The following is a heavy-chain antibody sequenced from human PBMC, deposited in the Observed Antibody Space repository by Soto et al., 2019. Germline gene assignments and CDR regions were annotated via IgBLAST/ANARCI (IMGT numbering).Heavy chain of an antibody. J-gene: IGHJ4*02. D-gene: IGHD6-19*01. CDR1: GDSVSSNTVA. V-gene: IGHV6-1*01. CDR3: ARSVYSSGWLN. Sequence: SQTLSLTCAISGDSVSSNTVAWNWIRQSPSRGLEWLGRTYYRSKWYNDYAVSVKSRIAINPDTSKNQFSLQLNSVSPEDTAVYYCARSVYSSGWLNWGQRTLVTVSS. CDR2: TYYRSKWYN.